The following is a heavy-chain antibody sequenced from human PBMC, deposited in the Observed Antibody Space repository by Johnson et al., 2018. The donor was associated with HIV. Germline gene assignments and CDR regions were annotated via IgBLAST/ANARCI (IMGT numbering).Heavy chain of an antibody. CDR2: INWNGGST. Sequence: VQLVESGGGVVRPGGSLRLSCAASGFTFDDYGMSWVRQAPGKGLEWVSGINWNGGSTGYADSVKGRFTISRDTAKNSLYLQMNRRRAEDTALYYCTSDSGITGTTGDAFDIWGQGTMVTVSS. CDR1: GFTFDDYG. V-gene: IGHV3-20*04. D-gene: IGHD1-20*01. J-gene: IGHJ3*02. CDR3: TSDSGITGTTGDAFDI.